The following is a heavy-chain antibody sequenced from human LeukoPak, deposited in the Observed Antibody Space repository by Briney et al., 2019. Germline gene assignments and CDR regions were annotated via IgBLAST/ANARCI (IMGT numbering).Heavy chain of an antibody. CDR3: AKGCIPPKVVIFDAFDI. CDR2: IKEDGTET. V-gene: IGHV3-7*03. Sequence: GGSLRLSCAASGFMFSSNWMSWVRLAPGRGLEWVANIKEDGTETYYVDSVKGRFTISRDNAKNSLYLQMNSLRVEDTAVYYCAKGCIPPKVVIFDAFDIWGQGTMVTVSS. J-gene: IGHJ3*02. CDR1: GFMFSSNW. D-gene: IGHD3-22*01.